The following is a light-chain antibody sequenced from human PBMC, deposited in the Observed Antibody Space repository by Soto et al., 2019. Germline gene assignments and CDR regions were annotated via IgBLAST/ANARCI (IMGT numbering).Light chain of an antibody. CDR2: GAS. V-gene: IGKV3-15*01. J-gene: IGKJ1*01. Sequence: EIVMTQSPATLSVSTGERATLSCRASQSVSSNLAWYQQKPGQDPRLLIYGASTRATGIPARFSGSGSGTEFTLNISSLQTEDFATYDCQQTYSTMWTFGQGTKVDIK. CDR1: QSVSSN. CDR3: QQTYSTMWT.